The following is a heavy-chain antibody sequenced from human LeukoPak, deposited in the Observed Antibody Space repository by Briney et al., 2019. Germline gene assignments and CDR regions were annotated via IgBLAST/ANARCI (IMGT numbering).Heavy chain of an antibody. V-gene: IGHV3-7*01. CDR2: IKDDGSDK. J-gene: IGHJ4*02. Sequence: GGSLRLSCGASGFTFRNFRMNWVRQAPGKGLEWVANIKDDGSDKYYVDSVKGRFTISKDNAKNSLFLQMNSLRVEDTAVYYCVPLNWNPPGDFDRWGQGTLVTVSS. D-gene: IGHD1-20*01. CDR1: GFTFRNFR. CDR3: VPLNWNPPGDFDR.